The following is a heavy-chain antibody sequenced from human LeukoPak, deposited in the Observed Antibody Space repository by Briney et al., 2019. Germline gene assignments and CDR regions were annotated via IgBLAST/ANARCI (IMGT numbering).Heavy chain of an antibody. J-gene: IGHJ4*02. CDR1: GWSFSGYY. V-gene: IGHV4-34*01. CDR3: ARNSCPSGSCYDNRGYFDY. Sequence: PSETLSLTCAVYGWSFSGYYWSWIRQPPGKGLEWIVEINHSGSTNYNPSLKSRVTISVDTSKKQFSLKLSSVTAADTAVYYCARNSCPSGSCYDNRGYFDYWGQGTLVTVSS. D-gene: IGHD2-15*01. CDR2: INHSGST.